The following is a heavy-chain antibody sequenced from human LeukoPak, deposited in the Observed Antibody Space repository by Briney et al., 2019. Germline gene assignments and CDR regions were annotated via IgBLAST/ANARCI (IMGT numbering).Heavy chain of an antibody. D-gene: IGHD2-21*01. CDR1: GGSFSGYY. J-gene: IGHJ4*02. CDR2: INHSGST. V-gene: IGHV4-34*01. CDR3: ARKRNTVWCFDY. Sequence: SETLSLTCAVYGGSFSGYYWSWIRQPPVKGLEWIGEINHSGSTNYNPSLKSRVTISVDTSKNQFSLKLSSVTAADTAVYYCARKRNTVWCFDYWGQGTLVTVSS.